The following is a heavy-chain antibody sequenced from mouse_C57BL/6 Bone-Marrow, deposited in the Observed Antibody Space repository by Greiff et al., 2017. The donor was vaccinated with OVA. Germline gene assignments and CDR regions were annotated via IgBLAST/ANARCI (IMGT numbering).Heavy chain of an antibody. CDR1: GYSITSGYD. V-gene: IGHV3-1*01. CDR3: ARSGFTTVVENYAMDY. J-gene: IGHJ4*01. D-gene: IGHD1-1*01. CDR2: ISYSGST. Sequence: VQLQQSGPGMVKPSQSLSLTCTVTGYSITSGYDWHWIRHFPGNKLEWMGYISYSGSTNYNPSLKSRISITHDTSKNHFFLKLNSVTTEDTATYYCARSGFTTVVENYAMDYWGQGTSVTVSS.